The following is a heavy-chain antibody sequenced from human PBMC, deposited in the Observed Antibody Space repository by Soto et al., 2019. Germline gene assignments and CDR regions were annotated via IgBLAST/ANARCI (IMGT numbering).Heavy chain of an antibody. CDR3: AKLGGIAAAGLDY. Sequence: EVQLLESGGGLLQPGGSLRPSCAASGFTFSSYALGWVGRAPGRGLEWVSAISGSGGSTYYADSVKGRFTISRDNSKNTLYLQMNSLRAEDTAVYYCAKLGGIAAAGLDYWGQGTLVTVSS. D-gene: IGHD6-13*01. J-gene: IGHJ4*02. CDR2: ISGSGGST. V-gene: IGHV3-23*01. CDR1: GFTFSSYA.